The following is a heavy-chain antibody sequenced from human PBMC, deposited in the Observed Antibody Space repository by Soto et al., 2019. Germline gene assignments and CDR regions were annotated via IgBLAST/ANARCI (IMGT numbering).Heavy chain of an antibody. D-gene: IGHD1-26*01. J-gene: IGHJ4*02. V-gene: IGHV3-7*01. CDR2: INEDGSEE. CDR1: GFSISDYW. Sequence: EVHMVESGGGLVQPGGSLRLSCAASGFSISDYWMSWVRQAPGKGLEWVGNINEDGSEENYVDSVKGRFTISRDNARNSLYLQMSSLRVEDTAVYYCCHTWVGGQGTLVTVSS. CDR3: CHTWV.